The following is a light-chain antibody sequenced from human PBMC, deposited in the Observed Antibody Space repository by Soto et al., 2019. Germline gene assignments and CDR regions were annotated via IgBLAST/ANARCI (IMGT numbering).Light chain of an antibody. V-gene: IGKV3-15*01. Sequence: EIVMTQSPATLSVSPGERATLSCRASQSVSNNLAWYQKKPGQAPRLLIYGASTRATGIPARFSGSGSGTAFPLTISSQQSEDFAFYYCQQYNNWWTFGQGTRVDIK. CDR1: QSVSNN. CDR2: GAS. J-gene: IGKJ1*01. CDR3: QQYNNWWT.